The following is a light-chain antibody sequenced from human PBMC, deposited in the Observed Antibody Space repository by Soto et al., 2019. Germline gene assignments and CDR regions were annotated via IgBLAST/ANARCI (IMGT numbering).Light chain of an antibody. Sequence: QSVLTQPPSASGTPGQRVTISCAGSSSNIGRNTVNWYHQLPGAAPKLLIYNNYQRPSGVPDRFSGSKSGTSASLAISGLQSEDEADYYCEAWDDSLNGHVVFGGGTKLTVL. CDR1: SSNIGRNT. CDR3: EAWDDSLNGHVV. CDR2: NNY. J-gene: IGLJ2*01. V-gene: IGLV1-44*01.